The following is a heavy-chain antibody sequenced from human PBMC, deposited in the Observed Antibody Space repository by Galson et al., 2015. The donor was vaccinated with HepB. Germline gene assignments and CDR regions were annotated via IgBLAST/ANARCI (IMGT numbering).Heavy chain of an antibody. CDR3: ARGFITPGTTSWYFDL. V-gene: IGHV3-53*01. CDR1: GFTVSSNY. D-gene: IGHD2/OR15-2a*01. CDR2: IYTGGST. Sequence: SLRLSCAASGFTVSSNYMTWVRQAPGKGLELVSVIYTGGSTYNADSVRGRFSISRDNSKNTFYLQMNSLRAEDTAIYYCARGFITPGTTSWYFDLWGRGTLVTVSS. J-gene: IGHJ2*01.